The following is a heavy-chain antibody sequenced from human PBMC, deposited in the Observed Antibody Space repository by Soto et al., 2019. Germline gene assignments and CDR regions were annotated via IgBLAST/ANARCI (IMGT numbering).Heavy chain of an antibody. CDR2: ISTSGATT. Sequence: ASLRLSCVASGFTFRSYAMSWVRQAPGKGLEWVSGISTSGATTYYADSVKGRFTISRDTSENTLYLQMNSLRAEDTAVYYCASEGTYSSGWYGYWGQGTLVTVSS. CDR3: ASEGTYSSGWYGY. V-gene: IGHV3-23*01. CDR1: GFTFRSYA. J-gene: IGHJ4*02. D-gene: IGHD6-19*01.